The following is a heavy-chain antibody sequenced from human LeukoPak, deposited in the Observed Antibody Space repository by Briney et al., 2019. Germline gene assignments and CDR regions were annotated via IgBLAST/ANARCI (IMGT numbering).Heavy chain of an antibody. J-gene: IGHJ6*03. Sequence: GGSLRLSCAASGFTFSSYAMSWVRQAPGKGLEWVSAISGSGGSTYYADSVKGRFTISRDNSKNTLYLQMNSLRAEDTAVYYCAGGGPGSPRFYYYMDVWGKGTTVTVSS. CDR3: AGGGPGSPRFYYYMDV. D-gene: IGHD3-10*01. CDR2: ISGSGGST. V-gene: IGHV3-23*01. CDR1: GFTFSSYA.